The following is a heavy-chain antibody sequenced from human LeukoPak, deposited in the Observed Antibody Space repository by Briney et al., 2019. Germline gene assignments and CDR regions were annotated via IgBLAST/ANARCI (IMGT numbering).Heavy chain of an antibody. V-gene: IGHV3-15*01. Sequence: GGSLRLSCAASGFTFSNYAMSWVRQAPGKGLEWVGRIKSKTDGGTTDYAAPVKGRFTISRDDSKNTLYLQMNSLKTEDTAVYYCTTGLLRYFDWLFRAVGGDYWGQGTLVTVSS. D-gene: IGHD3-9*01. CDR1: GFTFSNYA. J-gene: IGHJ4*02. CDR3: TTGLLRYFDWLFRAVGGDY. CDR2: IKSKTDGGTT.